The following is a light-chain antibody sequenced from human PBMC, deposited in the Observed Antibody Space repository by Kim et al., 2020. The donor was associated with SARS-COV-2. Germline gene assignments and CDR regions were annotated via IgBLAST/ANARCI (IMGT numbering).Light chain of an antibody. CDR1: QSVSSC. V-gene: IGKV3-15*01. J-gene: IGKJ4*01. CDR2: GAS. Sequence: SPGEGATLSGRASQSVSSCLAWYQQNPGQAPRLLIYGASTRATGIPARFSGSGSGTEFTLTISSLQSEDFAVYYCQQYNNWPPITFGGGTKVDIK. CDR3: QQYNNWPPIT.